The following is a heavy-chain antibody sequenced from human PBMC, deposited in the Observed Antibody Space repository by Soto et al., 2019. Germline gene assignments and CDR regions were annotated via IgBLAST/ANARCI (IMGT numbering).Heavy chain of an antibody. V-gene: IGHV5-51*01. CDR3: ARQFHDHTGGDNYYYGLDV. D-gene: IGHD2-8*02. CDR2: IYPADSDT. Sequence: PGESLKISCEASGYSFNSYWIAWVRQMPGKGLEWMGIIYPADSDTRYSPSFQGQVTISADKYMNTAYLQWSSLKASDTASYYCARQFHDHTGGDNYYYGLDVWGLGTPVTVSS. J-gene: IGHJ6*02. CDR1: GYSFNSYW.